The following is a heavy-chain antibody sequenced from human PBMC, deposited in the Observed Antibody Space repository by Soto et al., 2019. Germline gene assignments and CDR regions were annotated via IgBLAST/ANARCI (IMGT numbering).Heavy chain of an antibody. J-gene: IGHJ4*02. CDR1: GDTFTFYS. CDR3: ASSYGSGYRAFDY. V-gene: IGHV1-69*02. D-gene: IGHD3-10*01. Sequence: QVQLVQSGAEVKRPGSSVKVSCKASGDTFTFYSINWVRQAPGLGLEWMGRINPILSMSNYAQRFQGRVTMTAGKSTSQAYMELSSLRSEDTAIYYCASSYGSGYRAFDYWGQGALVTVSS. CDR2: INPILSMS.